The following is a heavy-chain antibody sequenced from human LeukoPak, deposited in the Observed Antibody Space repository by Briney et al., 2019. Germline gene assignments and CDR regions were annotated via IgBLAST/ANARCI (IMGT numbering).Heavy chain of an antibody. CDR3: AKTYYYDSVGYSPFDY. CDR2: ISISSGSI. J-gene: IGHJ4*02. V-gene: IGHV3-21*01. D-gene: IGHD3-22*01. CDR1: GFSFSRYS. Sequence: GGSLRLSCVASGFSFSRYSMNWVRQAPGKGLERVSSISISSGSIYYADPVRGRFTISRDNAKNSLYLQMNSLRAEDTAIYYCAKTYYYDSVGYSPFDYWGQGSRVIVST.